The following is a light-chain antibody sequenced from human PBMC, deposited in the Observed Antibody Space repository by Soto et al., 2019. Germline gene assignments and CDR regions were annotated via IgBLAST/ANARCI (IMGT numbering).Light chain of an antibody. J-gene: IGKJ1*01. V-gene: IGKV3-20*01. Sequence: PGERATLSCRASQSVSSSYLAWFQQKPGQAPRLIIYGVSSRATGIPDRFSGSWSGTDCTLTISRLEPEDVAVYFCQHYGDSSWTFGQGTKVDIK. CDR2: GVS. CDR3: QHYGDSSWT. CDR1: QSVSSSY.